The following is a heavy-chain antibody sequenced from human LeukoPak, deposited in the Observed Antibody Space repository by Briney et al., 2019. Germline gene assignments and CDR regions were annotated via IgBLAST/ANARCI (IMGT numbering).Heavy chain of an antibody. CDR1: GYTFTGYY. CDR2: INPNSGAP. Sequence: ASVKVSCKVSGYTFTGYYIHWVRQAPGQGLEWMGWINPNSGAPNYAQNFQGRVTMTRDTSISTVYMELSRLRSDDTAVYYCAQVATDYWGQGTLVTVSS. CDR3: AQVATDY. J-gene: IGHJ4*02. V-gene: IGHV1-2*02. D-gene: IGHD5-12*01.